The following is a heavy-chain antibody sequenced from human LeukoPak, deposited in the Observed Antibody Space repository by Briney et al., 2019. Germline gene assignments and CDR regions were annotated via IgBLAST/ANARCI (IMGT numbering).Heavy chain of an antibody. Sequence: SETLSLTCTVSGASFTNDYWYWIPQSPGEGLQWIRCFYDRGSTSYNPSLKSRVAPSVDTSKNQFFLSLNSVTAADTAVYYCATSHPWSAYASDYWGRGILVTVSS. V-gene: IGHV4-4*09. CDR1: GASFTNDY. D-gene: IGHD3-3*01. CDR3: ATSHPWSAYASDY. J-gene: IGHJ4*02. CDR2: FYDRGST.